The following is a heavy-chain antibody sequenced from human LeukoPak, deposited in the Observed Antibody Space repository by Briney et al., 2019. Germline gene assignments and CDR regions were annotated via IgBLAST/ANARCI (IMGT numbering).Heavy chain of an antibody. CDR1: GFTFDDYA. J-gene: IGHJ4*02. Sequence: PGGSLRLSCAASGFTFDDYAMHWVRQAPGKGLEWVSGISWNSGSIGYADSVKGRFTISRDNAKNSLYLQMNSLRAEDTALYYCAKDMAHYDSSGYYPLRFSGFDYWGQGTLVTVSS. CDR3: AKDMAHYDSSGYYPLRFSGFDY. D-gene: IGHD3-22*01. CDR2: ISWNSGSI. V-gene: IGHV3-9*01.